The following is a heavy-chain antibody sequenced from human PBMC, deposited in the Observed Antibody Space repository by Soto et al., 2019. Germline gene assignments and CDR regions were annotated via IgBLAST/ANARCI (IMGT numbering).Heavy chain of an antibody. J-gene: IGHJ5*02. D-gene: IGHD4-4*01. V-gene: IGHV1-2*02. Sequence: ASVKVSCKASGYPFTGCYIHWVRQAPGQGLEWMGWINPNSGGTNYAHKFQGRVTMTRDTSTSTAYMELNRLRSDDTAVYYCARDLTPSNYGWFDPWGQGTLVTVSS. CDR3: ARDLTPSNYGWFDP. CDR1: GYPFTGCY. CDR2: INPNSGGT.